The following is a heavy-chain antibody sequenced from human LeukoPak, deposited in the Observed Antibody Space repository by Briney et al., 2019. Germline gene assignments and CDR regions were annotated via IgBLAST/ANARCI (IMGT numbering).Heavy chain of an antibody. Sequence: ASVKVSCKASGYTFTSYYMHWVRQAPGQGLEWMAIFNPSGGSTNYAQKFQGRVTMTRDMSTSTVYMELSSLRSEDTAVYYCAADRDEIAVAGTECYYYYMDVWGKGTTVTISS. V-gene: IGHV1-46*01. J-gene: IGHJ6*03. D-gene: IGHD6-19*01. CDR2: FNPSGGST. CDR1: GYTFTSYY. CDR3: AADRDEIAVAGTECYYYYMDV.